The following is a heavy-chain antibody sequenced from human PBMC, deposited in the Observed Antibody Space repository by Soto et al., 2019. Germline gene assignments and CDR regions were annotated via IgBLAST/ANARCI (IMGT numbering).Heavy chain of an antibody. CDR3: ERYHLWAATFDY. CDR2: IYYSGST. D-gene: IGHD2-15*01. CDR1: GGSISSYY. V-gene: IGHV4-59*01. J-gene: IGHJ4*02. Sequence: PSETLSLTCTVSGGSISSYYWSWIRQPPGKGLEWIGYIYYSGSTNYNPSLKRRVTISVDTSKNQFSLKLSSVTDADSAVYYFERYHLWAATFDYWGQRYLVTVSS.